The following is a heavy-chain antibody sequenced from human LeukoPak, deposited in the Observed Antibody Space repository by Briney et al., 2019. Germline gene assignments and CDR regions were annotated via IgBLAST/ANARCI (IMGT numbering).Heavy chain of an antibody. D-gene: IGHD4-17*01. CDR2: ITADGDDT. CDR1: GFTFNSYA. J-gene: IGHJ4*02. CDR3: AKDAAVTTIYYLDH. Sequence: PGGSLGLSCAVSGFTFNSYAMSWVRQAPGKGLEWVSAITADGDDTYYADSVKGRFIISRDNSKNTLSLQMNSLRDEDTALYYCAKDAAVTTIYYLDHWGQGTLVTVSS. V-gene: IGHV3-23*01.